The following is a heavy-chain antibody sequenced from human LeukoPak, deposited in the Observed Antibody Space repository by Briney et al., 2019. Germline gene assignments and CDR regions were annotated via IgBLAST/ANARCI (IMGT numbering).Heavy chain of an antibody. V-gene: IGHV4-34*01. D-gene: IGHD3-10*01. Sequence: SETLSLTCAVYGGSFSGYYWSWIRQPPGKGLEWVGEINHSGSTNYNPSLKSRVTISVDTSKNQFSLKLSSVTAADTAVYYCARMGSGSYSPNWFDPWGQGTLVTVSS. CDR1: GGSFSGYY. CDR3: ARMGSGSYSPNWFDP. CDR2: INHSGST. J-gene: IGHJ5*02.